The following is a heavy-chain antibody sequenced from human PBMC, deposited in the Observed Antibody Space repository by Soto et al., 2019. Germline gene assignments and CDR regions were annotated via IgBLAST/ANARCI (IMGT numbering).Heavy chain of an antibody. CDR1: GGSINNNFW. CDR3: VRGNDNYEFWNNWSLDP. Sequence: QVQVQESGPGLVKPSGTLSLTCAVSGGSINNNFWSWVRQPPGKGLEWIGEIYQTGSINYNPSLRSRVTISVDKSKNQLSLKVDSVTAADTAFYYCVRGNDNYEFWNNWSLDPWGQGTLVTVSS. CDR2: IYQTGSI. D-gene: IGHD3-3*01. J-gene: IGHJ5*02. V-gene: IGHV4-4*02.